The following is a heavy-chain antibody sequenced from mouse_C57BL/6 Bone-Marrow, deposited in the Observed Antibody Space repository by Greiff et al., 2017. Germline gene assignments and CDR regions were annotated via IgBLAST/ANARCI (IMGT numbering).Heavy chain of an antibody. J-gene: IGHJ1*03. Sequence: EVKLQESGPGLVKPSQTVFLTCTVTGISITTGNYRWSWIRQFPGNKLEWIGYIYYSGTITYNPSLTSRTTITRDTPKNQFFLEMNSLTAEDTATYYCARGGSDYGSSFRYWYFDVWGTGTTVTVSS. V-gene: IGHV3-5*01. D-gene: IGHD1-1*01. CDR2: IYYSGTI. CDR1: GISITTGNYR. CDR3: ARGGSDYGSSFRYWYFDV.